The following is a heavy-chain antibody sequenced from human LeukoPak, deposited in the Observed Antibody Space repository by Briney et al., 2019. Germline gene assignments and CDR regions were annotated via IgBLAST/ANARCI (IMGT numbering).Heavy chain of an antibody. CDR1: GFTFDDYA. D-gene: IGHD3-10*02. V-gene: IGHV3-9*01. CDR2: LNWNSASV. Sequence: GGSLRLSCAASGFTFDDYAMHWVRQAPGKGLEWVSGLNWNSASVGYADSVQGRFTISRDNAKNSLYLQMDSLRPEDTAVYYCAELGITMIGGVWGKGTTVTISS. CDR3: AELGITMIGGV. J-gene: IGHJ6*04.